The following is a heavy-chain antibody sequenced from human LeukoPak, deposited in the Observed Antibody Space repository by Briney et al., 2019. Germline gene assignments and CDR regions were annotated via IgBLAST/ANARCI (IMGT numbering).Heavy chain of an antibody. CDR2: ISYDGSNK. D-gene: IGHD3-22*01. V-gene: IGHV3-30*18. CDR3: AKDSSYYYDSNGYFDY. J-gene: IGHJ4*02. CDR1: GFTFSSYG. Sequence: GGSLRLSCAASGFTFSSYGMHWVRQAPGKGLEWVAVISYDGSNKYYADPVKGRFTISRDNSKNTLYLQMNSLRAGDTAVYYCAKDSSYYYDSNGYFDYWGQGTLVTVSS.